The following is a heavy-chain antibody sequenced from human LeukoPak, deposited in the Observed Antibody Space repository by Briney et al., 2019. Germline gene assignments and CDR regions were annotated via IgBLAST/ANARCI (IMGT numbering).Heavy chain of an antibody. J-gene: IGHJ4*02. CDR2: ISSNGGST. V-gene: IGHV3-64D*06. CDR1: GFTFSSYA. CDR3: VKVESYYDILTGYYPV. D-gene: IGHD3-9*01. Sequence: GGSLRLSCAASGFTFSSYAMHWVRQAPGKGLEYVSAISSNGGSTYYADSVKGRFTISRDNSKNTLYLQMSSLRAEDTAVYYCVKVESYYDILTGYYPVWGQGTLVTVSS.